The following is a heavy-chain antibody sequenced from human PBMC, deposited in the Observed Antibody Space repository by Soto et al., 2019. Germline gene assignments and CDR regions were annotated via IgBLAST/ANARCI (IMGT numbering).Heavy chain of an antibody. V-gene: IGHV3-7*03. CDR2: IEQDGSEK. Sequence: EVQLVESGGTLVQPGGSLRLSCAASGITFSWYWMSWIRQAPGKGLEWVANIEQDGSEKNYVDSVKGRFTISRDNAKNSVYLQMSSLRAEDTAVYYCAINSHWGQGTLVTVSS. CDR1: GITFSWYW. CDR3: AINSH. J-gene: IGHJ4*02. D-gene: IGHD1-26*01.